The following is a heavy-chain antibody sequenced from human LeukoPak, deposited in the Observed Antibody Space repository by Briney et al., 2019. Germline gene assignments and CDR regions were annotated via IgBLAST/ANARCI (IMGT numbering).Heavy chain of an antibody. CDR1: GGTISSSY. D-gene: IGHD3-22*01. J-gene: IGHJ4*02. CDR2: IHYSGTT. V-gene: IGHV4-59*01. CDR3: ARGYFDSSGYSNPFDY. Sequence: SETLSLTCSVSGGTISSSYWSWMRRPPGKGLEWIGYIHYSGTTKYNPSLQSRVTISVDTSKNQFSLNLRSVTAADTAVYYCARGYFDSSGYSNPFDYWGQGTLVTVSS.